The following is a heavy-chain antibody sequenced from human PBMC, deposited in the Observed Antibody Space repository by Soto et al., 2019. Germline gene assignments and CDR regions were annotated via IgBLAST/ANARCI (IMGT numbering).Heavy chain of an antibody. D-gene: IGHD3-10*01. Sequence: GGSLRLSCAASGFTFDDYAMHWVRQAPGKGLEWVSGISWNSGSIGYADSVKGRFTISRDNAKNSLYLQMNSLRAEDTALYYCAKDKRKGEFRWAGRLKLDAFDIWGQGTMVTVSS. V-gene: IGHV3-9*01. CDR3: AKDKRKGEFRWAGRLKLDAFDI. CDR2: ISWNSGSI. J-gene: IGHJ3*02. CDR1: GFTFDDYA.